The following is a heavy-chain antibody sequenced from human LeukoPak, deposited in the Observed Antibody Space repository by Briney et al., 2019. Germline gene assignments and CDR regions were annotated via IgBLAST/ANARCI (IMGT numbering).Heavy chain of an antibody. V-gene: IGHV1-69*04. Sequence: ASVKVSCKASGGTFSSYAISWVRQAPGQGLEWMGRIIPILGIANYAQKFQGRVTITADKSTSAAYMELSSLRSEDTAVYYCARVGSDVGALDYWGQGTLVTVSS. CDR2: IIPILGIA. CDR3: ARVGSDVGALDY. CDR1: GGTFSSYA. D-gene: IGHD1-26*01. J-gene: IGHJ4*02.